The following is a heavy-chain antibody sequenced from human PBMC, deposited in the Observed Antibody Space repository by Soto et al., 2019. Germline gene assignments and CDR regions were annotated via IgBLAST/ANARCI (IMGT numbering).Heavy chain of an antibody. Sequence: GESLRLSCAASGFTFSSYGMHWVRQAPGKGLEWVAVIWYDGSNKYYADSVKGRFTISRDNSKNTLYLQMNSLRAEDTAVYYCARGPRAEYYYDSSGSGGDYWGQGTLVTVSS. D-gene: IGHD3-22*01. CDR2: IWYDGSNK. V-gene: IGHV3-33*01. CDR1: GFTFSSYG. CDR3: ARGPRAEYYYDSSGSGGDY. J-gene: IGHJ4*02.